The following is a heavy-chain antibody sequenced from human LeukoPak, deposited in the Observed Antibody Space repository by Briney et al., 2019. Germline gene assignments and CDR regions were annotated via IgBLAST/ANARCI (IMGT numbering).Heavy chain of an antibody. CDR2: IAYDASNE. J-gene: IGHJ4*02. CDR3: VGEVGPRQMNY. D-gene: IGHD1-26*01. Sequence: GGSLRLSCVASGFTFSSHAMHWVRQAPGKGLEWVAVIAYDASNEYYADSVKGRFTISRDNSKDTLYLQMNSLRTEDTAMYYCVGEVGPRQMNYWGQGTLVTVSS. V-gene: IGHV3-30-3*01. CDR1: GFTFSSHA.